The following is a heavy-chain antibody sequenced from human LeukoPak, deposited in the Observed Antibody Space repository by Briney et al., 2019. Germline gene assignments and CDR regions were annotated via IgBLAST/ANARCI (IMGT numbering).Heavy chain of an antibody. Sequence: PSXTLSLTCTVSGGSISSYYWSWIRQPPGKGMEWIGYIYYSGSTNYNASLKRGVTISVDTSKNKFSLKMSSVNAADTAVYYCARGLRYYGSGSYYHYYYYYMDVWGKGTTVTVSS. CDR1: GGSISSYY. CDR2: IYYSGST. D-gene: IGHD3-10*01. CDR3: ARGLRYYGSGSYYHYYYYYMDV. J-gene: IGHJ6*03. V-gene: IGHV4-59*01.